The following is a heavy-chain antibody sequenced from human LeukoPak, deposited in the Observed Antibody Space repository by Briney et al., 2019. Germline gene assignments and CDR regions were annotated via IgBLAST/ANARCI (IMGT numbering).Heavy chain of an antibody. J-gene: IGHJ4*02. Sequence: GESLMISCKGSGYSFTTYWIVWVRQMPGKGLEWMGIIYPGDSGTRYSPSFQGQVTFSVDTSISTAYLQLSGLRASDTAIYYCVRFGLTSSLDYWGQGTLVTVSS. CDR1: GYSFTTYW. V-gene: IGHV5-51*01. D-gene: IGHD6-13*01. CDR3: VRFGLTSSLDY. CDR2: IYPGDSGT.